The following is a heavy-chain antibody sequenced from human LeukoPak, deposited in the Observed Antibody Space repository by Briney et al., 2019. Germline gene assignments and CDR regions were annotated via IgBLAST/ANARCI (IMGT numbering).Heavy chain of an antibody. D-gene: IGHD6-19*01. Sequence: TSETLSLTCTVSGGSISTYYWSWIRQPPGKGLEWIGYVYYMGSTNYNPSLKSRVTISLDGSKTQFSLKLNSVTAADTAVYYCAGAIAVAGHGKFDYWGQGTLVTVSS. CDR1: GGSISTYY. V-gene: IGHV4-59*01. J-gene: IGHJ4*02. CDR2: VYYMGST. CDR3: AGAIAVAGHGKFDY.